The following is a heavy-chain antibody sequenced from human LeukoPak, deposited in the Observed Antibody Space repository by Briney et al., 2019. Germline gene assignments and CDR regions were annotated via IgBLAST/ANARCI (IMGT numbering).Heavy chain of an antibody. CDR1: GFTFSSYA. CDR2: ISGSGGST. J-gene: IGHJ4*02. D-gene: IGHD6-13*01. Sequence: QSGGSLRLSCAASGFTFSSYAMSWVRQAPGKGLEWVSAISGSGGSTYYADSVKGRFTISRDNAKNSLYLQMNSLRAEDTAVYYCARDPTPLGAAAGPYFDYWGQGTLVTVSS. CDR3: ARDPTPLGAAAGPYFDY. V-gene: IGHV3-23*01.